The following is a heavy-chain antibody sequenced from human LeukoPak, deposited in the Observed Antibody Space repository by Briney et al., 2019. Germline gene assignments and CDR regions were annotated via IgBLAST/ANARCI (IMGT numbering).Heavy chain of an antibody. CDR1: GFTFSSYS. J-gene: IGHJ6*02. D-gene: IGHD3-22*01. Sequence: GGSLRLSCAASGFTFSSYSMNWVRQAPGKGLEWVSSISSSSSYIYYADSVKGRFTISRDNAKNSLYLQMNSLRAEDTAVYYCARDANYYDSSGYYPYYYYYYGMDVWGQGTTVTVSS. CDR3: ARDANYYDSSGYYPYYYYYYGMDV. CDR2: ISSSSSYI. V-gene: IGHV3-21*01.